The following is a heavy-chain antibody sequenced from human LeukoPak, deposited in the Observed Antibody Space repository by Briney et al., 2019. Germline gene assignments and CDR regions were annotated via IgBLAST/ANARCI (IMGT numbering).Heavy chain of an antibody. CDR3: ARGALYSGRYGDAFDI. V-gene: IGHV1-69*05. J-gene: IGHJ3*02. CDR2: IIPIFGTA. Sequence: VASVKVSCKASGGTFSSYAISWVRQAPGQGLEWMGGIIPIFGTANYAQKFQGRVTITTDESTSTAYMELSSLRSEDTAVYYCARGALYSGRYGDAFDIWGQGTMVTVSS. CDR1: GGTFSSYA. D-gene: IGHD1-26*01.